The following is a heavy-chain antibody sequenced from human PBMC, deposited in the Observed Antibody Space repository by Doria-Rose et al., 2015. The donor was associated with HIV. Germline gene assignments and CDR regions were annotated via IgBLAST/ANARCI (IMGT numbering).Heavy chain of an antibody. CDR1: GGTSSTYA. Sequence: QVQLVQSGAEMKKPGSSVKVSCKASGGTSSTYAINWVRQAPGQGLEWLGRIVPILGATNYAQNFQDRVTISADESTATAYMELSSLRSEDTALYYCARGPNSFASSGYYYDYWGQGTLVTVSS. V-gene: IGHV1-69*11. J-gene: IGHJ4*02. D-gene: IGHD3-22*01. CDR3: ARGPNSFASSGYYYDY. CDR2: IVPILGAT.